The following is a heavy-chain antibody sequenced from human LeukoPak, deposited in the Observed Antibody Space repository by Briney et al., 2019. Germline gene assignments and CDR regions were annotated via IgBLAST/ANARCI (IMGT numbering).Heavy chain of an antibody. CDR1: GFTFSSYS. V-gene: IGHV3-21*01. J-gene: IGHJ4*02. CDR3: ARISSMTTSLAGLDS. Sequence: MAGGSLRLSCAASGFTFSSYSMNWVRQVPGKGLEWVSSISTSSSYIYYADSVKGRFTISRDNAKNSLYLQMNSLSAEDTAVYYCARISSMTTSLAGLDSWGQGTLVTVSS. CDR2: ISTSSSYI. D-gene: IGHD1-1*01.